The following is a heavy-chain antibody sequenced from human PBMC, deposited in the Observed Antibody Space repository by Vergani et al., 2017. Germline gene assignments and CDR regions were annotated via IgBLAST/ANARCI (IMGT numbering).Heavy chain of an antibody. V-gene: IGHV2-5*04. CDR2: IYWNDDQ. Sequence: QITLKESGPTLVKPTQTLTLTCTFSGFSLNTRGVSVAWIRQPPGKALDWLARIYWNDDQHYSPSLNNRVTITKDTSKNQVVLTMTNMDYVDTGTYYCVYRKTYCGTTGCFYPFYYYYYMDVWGKGTTVTVSS. J-gene: IGHJ6*03. CDR3: VYRKTYCGTTGCFYPFYYYYYMDV. D-gene: IGHD1-7*01. CDR1: GFSLNTRGVS.